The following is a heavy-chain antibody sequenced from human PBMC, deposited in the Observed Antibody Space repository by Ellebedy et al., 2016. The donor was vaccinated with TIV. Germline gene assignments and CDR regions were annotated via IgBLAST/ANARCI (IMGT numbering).Heavy chain of an antibody. CDR3: ASGAYDL. J-gene: IGHJ3*01. Sequence: SVKGRFTISRDNAKISLCLQMNSLTAEDPAVYYCASGAYDLWGQGTKVTVSS. V-gene: IGHV3-11*06.